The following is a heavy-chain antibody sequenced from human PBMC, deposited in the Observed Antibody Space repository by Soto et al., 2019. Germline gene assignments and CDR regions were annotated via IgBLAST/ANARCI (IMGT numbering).Heavy chain of an antibody. J-gene: IGHJ4*02. D-gene: IGHD6-6*01. CDR2: ISGSGGST. Sequence: EVPLLESGGGLVQPGGSLRLSCAASGFTFSSYAMSWVRQAPGKGLEWVSAISGSGGSTYYADSVKGRFTISRDNSKNTLYLQMNSLRAEDTAVYYCAKAYSSWSTADYWGQGTLVTVSS. V-gene: IGHV3-23*01. CDR1: GFTFSSYA. CDR3: AKAYSSWSTADY.